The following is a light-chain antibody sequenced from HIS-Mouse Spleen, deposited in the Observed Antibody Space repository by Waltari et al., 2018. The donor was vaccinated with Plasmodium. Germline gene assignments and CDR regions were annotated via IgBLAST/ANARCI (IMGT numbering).Light chain of an antibody. CDR2: KAS. CDR3: EQYNSYSWT. Sequence: DIQMTQSPSTLSASVGDRVTITCRASQSIISRLAWYQQKPGKAPKLLIYKASSLESGVPSSFSGSGSGTEFTLTISSLQPDDFATYDCEQYNSYSWTFGQGTKVGIE. CDR1: QSIISR. J-gene: IGKJ1*01. V-gene: IGKV1-5*03.